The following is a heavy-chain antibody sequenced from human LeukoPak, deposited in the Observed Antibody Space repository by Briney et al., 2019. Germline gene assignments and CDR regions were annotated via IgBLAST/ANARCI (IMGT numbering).Heavy chain of an antibody. CDR3: ARPHRGGTITTSDC. CDR1: GFTFSSYA. V-gene: IGHV3-23*01. CDR2: ITSDASA. Sequence: GGSLRLSCAASGFTFSSYAMSWVRQAPGKGLEWVSAITSDASAYYADSVKGRFTISGDNSQNTLYLQMNSLRAEDTAVYYCARPHRGGTITTSDCWGQGTLVAVSS. D-gene: IGHD3-9*01. J-gene: IGHJ4*02.